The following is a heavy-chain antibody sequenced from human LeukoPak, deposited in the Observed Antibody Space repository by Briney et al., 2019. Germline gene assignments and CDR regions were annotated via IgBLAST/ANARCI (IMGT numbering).Heavy chain of an antibody. V-gene: IGHV3-23*01. CDR1: GFTFSSYA. D-gene: IGHD3-9*01. CDR3: AKEARRVLRYFDWLSGGVFDY. J-gene: IGHJ4*02. Sequence: SGGSLRLSCAASGFTFSSYAMSWVRQAPGKGLEWVSAISGSGGSTYYADSVKGRFTISRDNSKNTLYLQMNSLRAEDTAVYYCAKEARRVLRYFDWLSGGVFDYWGQGTLVTVSS. CDR2: ISGSGGST.